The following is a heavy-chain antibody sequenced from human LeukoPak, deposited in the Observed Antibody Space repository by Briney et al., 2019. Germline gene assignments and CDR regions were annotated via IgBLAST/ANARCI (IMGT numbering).Heavy chain of an antibody. CDR1: GFTVSSNY. CDR3: ARVGILHYFDY. CDR2: IYSGGST. D-gene: IGHD3-10*01. V-gene: IGHV3-53*01. Sequence: GGSLRLSCAASGFTVSSNYMSWVRQAPGKGLEWVSVIYSGGSTYYADSVKGRFTISRDNSKNTLYLQMNSLRAEDTAVYYCARVGILHYFDYWGQGTLVTVSS. J-gene: IGHJ4*02.